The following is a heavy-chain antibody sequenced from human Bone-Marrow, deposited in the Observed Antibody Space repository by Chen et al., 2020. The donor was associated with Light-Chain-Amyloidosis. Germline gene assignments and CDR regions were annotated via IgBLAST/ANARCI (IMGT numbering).Heavy chain of an antibody. CDR2: VYNSGST. D-gene: IGHD1-26*01. CDR3: VRDVMSTTGHRWFES. CDR1: GDSLFNDKYY. J-gene: IGHJ5*01. V-gene: IGHV4-61*02. Sequence: QVQLQESGPGLVKPSQTLSLTCTVSGDSLFNDKYYWHWIRQPAGKGLEWIGRVYNSGSTRYNPLLKSRITISVNTAKNQFSLNLTSVTATDTAVYYCVRDVMSTTGHRWFESWGQGTVVTVS.